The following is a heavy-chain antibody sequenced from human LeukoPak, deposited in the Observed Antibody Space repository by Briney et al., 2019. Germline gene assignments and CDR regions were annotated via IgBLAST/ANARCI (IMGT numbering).Heavy chain of an antibody. Sequence: QPGGSLRLSCAASGFTFSGYEMNWVRQAPGEGLEWVSFISSSGKTKYYADSVKGRFTIPRDNAKNSLYLQMNSLRDEDTAVYYCARGTGDPQRFDPWGQGTLVTVSS. J-gene: IGHJ5*02. CDR3: ARGTGDPQRFDP. V-gene: IGHV3-48*03. CDR2: ISSSGKTK. D-gene: IGHD4-17*01. CDR1: GFTFSGYE.